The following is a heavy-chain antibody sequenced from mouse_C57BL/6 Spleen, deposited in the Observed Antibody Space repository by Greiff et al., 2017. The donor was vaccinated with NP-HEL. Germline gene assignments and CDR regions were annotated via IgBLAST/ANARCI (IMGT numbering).Heavy chain of an antibody. Sequence: QVQLQQSGPELVKPGASVKLSCKASGYTLTSYDINWVQQRPGQGLEWIGWIYPRDGSTKYNEKFKGKATLTVDTSSSTAYMELHSLTSEDSAVYFCARFSTVVAEGYFDVWGTGTTVTVSS. J-gene: IGHJ1*03. CDR1: GYTLTSYD. V-gene: IGHV1-85*01. CDR3: ARFSTVVAEGYFDV. D-gene: IGHD1-1*01. CDR2: IYPRDGST.